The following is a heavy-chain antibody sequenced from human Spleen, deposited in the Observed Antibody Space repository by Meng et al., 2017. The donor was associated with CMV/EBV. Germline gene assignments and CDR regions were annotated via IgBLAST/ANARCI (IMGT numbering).Heavy chain of an antibody. V-gene: IGHV1-69*16. CDR1: GGTFSSYT. Sequence: SVKVSCKASGGTFSSYTISWVRQAPGQGLEWMGRIIPILGIANYAQKFQGRVTITTDESTSTAYMELSSLRSEDTAVYYCAREKTPPGSNHYFDYWGQGTLVTVSS. CDR2: IIPILGIA. D-gene: IGHD4-11*01. CDR3: AREKTPPGSNHYFDY. J-gene: IGHJ4*02.